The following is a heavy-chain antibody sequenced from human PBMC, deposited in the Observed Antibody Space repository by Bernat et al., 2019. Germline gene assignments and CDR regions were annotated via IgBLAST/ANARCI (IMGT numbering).Heavy chain of an antibody. Sequence: QVQLVQSGAEVKKPGSSVKVSCKASGGTFSSYTISWVRQAPGQGLEWMGRIIPILGIANYAQKCQGRVTITADNSTSTAYMELSSLRSEDTAVYYCAILDTARVKGFDYWDQGTLVTVSS. CDR3: AILDTARVKGFDY. D-gene: IGHD5-18*01. CDR2: IIPILGIA. J-gene: IGHJ4*02. V-gene: IGHV1-69*02. CDR1: GGTFSSYT.